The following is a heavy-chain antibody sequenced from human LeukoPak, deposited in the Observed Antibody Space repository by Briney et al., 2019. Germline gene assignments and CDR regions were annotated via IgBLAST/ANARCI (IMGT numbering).Heavy chain of an antibody. CDR2: IYYSGST. V-gene: IGHV4-59*01. CDR1: GGSISSYY. CDR3: ARDSSRYSSSWYDY. D-gene: IGHD6-13*01. Sequence: SETLSLTCTVSGGSISSYYWSWIRQPPGKGLEWLGYIYYSGSTNYNPSLKSRVTISVDTSKNQFSLKLSSVTAADTAVYYCARDSSRYSSSWYDYWGQGTLVAVSS. J-gene: IGHJ4*02.